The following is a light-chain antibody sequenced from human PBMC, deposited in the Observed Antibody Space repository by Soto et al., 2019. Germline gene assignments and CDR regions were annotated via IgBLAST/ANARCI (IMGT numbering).Light chain of an antibody. V-gene: IGKV3-20*01. CDR2: GAS. Sequence: EIVLTQSPGTLSLSPGERATLSYRASQSVSSSYLAWYQQKPGQAPRLLIYGASSRATGIPDRFSGSGSGTDFTLTISGLEPEDFAVYYCQQYGSSPPFTFGPGTKVDIK. CDR3: QQYGSSPPFT. J-gene: IGKJ3*01. CDR1: QSVSSSY.